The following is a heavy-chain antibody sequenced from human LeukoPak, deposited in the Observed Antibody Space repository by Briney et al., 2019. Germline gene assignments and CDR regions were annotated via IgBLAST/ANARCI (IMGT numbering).Heavy chain of an antibody. CDR1: GGSISSYY. D-gene: IGHD7-27*01. CDR3: ARGNWGSYAFDI. J-gene: IGHJ3*02. Sequence: SETLSLTCTVSGGSISSYYWSWIRQPPGKGLEWIGYIYYSGSTNYNPSPKSRVTISVDTSKNQFSLKLSSVTAADTAVYYCARGNWGSYAFDIWGQGTMVTVSS. V-gene: IGHV4-59*01. CDR2: IYYSGST.